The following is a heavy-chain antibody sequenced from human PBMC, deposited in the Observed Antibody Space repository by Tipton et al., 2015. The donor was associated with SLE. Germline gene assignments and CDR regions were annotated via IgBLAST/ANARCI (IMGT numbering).Heavy chain of an antibody. CDR1: GGSISSGGYY. D-gene: IGHD6-6*01. J-gene: IGHJ4*02. Sequence: TLSLTCAVSGGSISSGGYYWSWIRQHPGKGLEWIGYIYYSGSTYYNPSLKSRVTISIDTSKNQFSLKLSSVTAEDTAVYYCARGPLWYSSSFNFDYWGQGTLVTVSS. CDR2: IYYSGST. CDR3: ARGPLWYSSSFNFDY. V-gene: IGHV4-31*11.